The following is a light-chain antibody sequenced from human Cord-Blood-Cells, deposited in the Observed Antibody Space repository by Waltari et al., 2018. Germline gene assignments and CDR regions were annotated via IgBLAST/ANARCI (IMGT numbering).Light chain of an antibody. CDR2: DAS. CDR1: QSVSSY. Sequence: EIVLTQSPATLSLSPGERATLSCRASQSVSSYLALYQQKPGQAPRLLIYDASNRATGIPARFSGSGSGTDFTLTISSLEPEDFAVYYCQQRSNWPPGLTFGQGTRLEIK. V-gene: IGKV3-11*01. CDR3: QQRSNWPPGLT. J-gene: IGKJ5*01.